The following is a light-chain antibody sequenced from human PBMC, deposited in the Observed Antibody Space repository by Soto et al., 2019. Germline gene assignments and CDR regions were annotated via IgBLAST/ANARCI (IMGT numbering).Light chain of an antibody. CDR2: KVS. V-gene: IGKV1-5*03. CDR1: QSVNNC. J-gene: IGKJ1*01. CDR3: QEYDRYPWK. Sequence: IQLTQSPSTLSASVVDRVTITYRASQSVNNCLAWYQKKPGKIPKLLIYKVSSFETGVPSRFSGSGYVSEFTLPINSLQPDDFATYVCQEYDRYPWKFGQGTKVQIK.